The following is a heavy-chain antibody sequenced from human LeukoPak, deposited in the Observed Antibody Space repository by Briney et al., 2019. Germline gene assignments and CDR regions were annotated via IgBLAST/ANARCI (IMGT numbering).Heavy chain of an antibody. CDR3: ARDRYSNYYYYMDV. J-gene: IGHJ6*03. Sequence: GASVKVSCKASGYTFTSYAMNWVRQAPGQGLEWMGWINTNTGNPTYAQGFTGRFVFSLDTSVSTAYLQISSLKAKDTAVYYCARDRYSNYYYYMDVWGKGTTVTVSS. CDR2: INTNTGNP. V-gene: IGHV7-4-1*02. D-gene: IGHD4-11*01. CDR1: GYTFTSYA.